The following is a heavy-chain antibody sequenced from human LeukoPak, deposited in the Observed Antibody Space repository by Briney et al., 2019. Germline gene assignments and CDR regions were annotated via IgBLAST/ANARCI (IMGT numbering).Heavy chain of an antibody. J-gene: IGHJ4*02. D-gene: IGHD2-15*01. CDR2: IYYSGST. CDR3: ARGSGYLAEFVVVVAAPPQRFDC. V-gene: IGHV4-39*07. CDR1: NDSISSGDYY. Sequence: PSETLPLTCTVSNDSISSGDYYWNWIRQPPGKGLEWIGSIYYSGSTYYNPSLKSRVTISVDTSKNQFSLKLSSVTAADTAVYYCARGSGYLAEFVVVVAAPPQRFDCWGQGTLVTVSS.